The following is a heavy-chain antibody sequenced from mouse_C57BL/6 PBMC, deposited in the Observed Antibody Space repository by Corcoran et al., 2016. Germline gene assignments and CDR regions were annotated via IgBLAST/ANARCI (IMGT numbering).Heavy chain of an antibody. Sequence: EVQLQQSGPELVKPGASVKISCKASGYTFTDYYMNWVKQSHGKSLEWIGDINPNNGGTSYNQKFKGKATLTVDKSSSTAYMELRSLTSEDSAVYYCARGHDYDGGYYFDYWGQGTTLTVSS. CDR3: ARGHDYDGGYYFDY. D-gene: IGHD2-4*01. V-gene: IGHV1-26*01. CDR1: GYTFTDYY. J-gene: IGHJ2*01. CDR2: INPNNGGT.